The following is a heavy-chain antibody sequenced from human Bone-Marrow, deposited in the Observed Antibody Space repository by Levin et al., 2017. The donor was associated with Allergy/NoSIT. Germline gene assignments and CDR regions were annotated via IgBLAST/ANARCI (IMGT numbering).Heavy chain of an antibody. V-gene: IGHV3-23*01. D-gene: IGHD4-23*01. J-gene: IGHJ4*02. CDR2: ISASGGST. Sequence: GGSLRLSCAASGFTFSNYAMSWVRQAPGKGLEWVSAISASGGSTYYADSVKGRFTISRDNSKNTLYLQLYSLRAEDTAIYYCAKDVSRGNCYDSWGQGTLVTVSS. CDR3: AKDVSRGNCYDS. CDR1: GFTFSNYA.